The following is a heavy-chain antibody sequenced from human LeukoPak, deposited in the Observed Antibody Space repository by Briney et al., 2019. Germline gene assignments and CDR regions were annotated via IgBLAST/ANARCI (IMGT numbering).Heavy chain of an antibody. V-gene: IGHV3-49*03. CDR3: TRDPSSGSSPDP. CDR1: GFTFGDYA. Sequence: PGRSLRLSCTASGFTFGDYAMSWFRQAPGKGLEWVGFIRSKAYGGTAEYAASVKGRFTISRDDSKSIAYLQMNSLKAEDTAVYYCTRDPSSGSSPDPWGQGTLVTVSS. D-gene: IGHD1-26*01. J-gene: IGHJ5*02. CDR2: IRSKAYGGTA.